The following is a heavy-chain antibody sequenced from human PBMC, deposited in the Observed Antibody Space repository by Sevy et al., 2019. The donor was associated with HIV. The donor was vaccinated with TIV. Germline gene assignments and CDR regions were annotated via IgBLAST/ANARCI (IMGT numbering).Heavy chain of an antibody. Sequence: GGSLRLSCAASGFTFSNYAMYWVRQAPGKGLEWVALISYNGRSKDYSDSVKGRFTISRDSSNNNLYLQMNSLRAEDTAVYYCARGSGWRTEYCFDYWGQGILVTVSS. J-gene: IGHJ4*02. CDR1: GFTFSNYA. CDR2: ISYNGRSK. V-gene: IGHV3-30*04. D-gene: IGHD6-19*01. CDR3: ARGSGWRTEYCFDY.